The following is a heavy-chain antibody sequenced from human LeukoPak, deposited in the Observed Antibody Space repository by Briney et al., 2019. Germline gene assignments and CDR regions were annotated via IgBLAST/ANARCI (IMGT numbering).Heavy chain of an antibody. CDR2: IIPIFGTA. CDR1: GGTFISYA. V-gene: IGHV1-69*13. D-gene: IGHD3-22*01. J-gene: IGHJ1*01. Sequence: ASVKVSCKASGGTFISYAISWVRQAPGQGLEWMGGIIPIFGTANYAQKFQGRVTITADESTSTAYMELSSLRSEDTAVYYCARNNYYDSSGYFLRAEYFQHWGQGTLVTVSS. CDR3: ARNNYYDSSGYFLRAEYFQH.